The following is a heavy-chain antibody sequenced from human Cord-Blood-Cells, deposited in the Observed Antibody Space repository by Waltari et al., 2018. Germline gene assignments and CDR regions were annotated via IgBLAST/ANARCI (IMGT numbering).Heavy chain of an antibody. CDR2: ISWDGGST. V-gene: IGHV3-43D*04. Sequence: EVQLVESGGVVVQPGGSLRLSCAASGFTFDDYAMHWVRQAPGKGLEWVSLISWDGGSTYYADSVKGRFTISRDNSKNSLYLQMNSLRAEDTALYYCAKDILNSYGSGSYYDYWGQGTLVTVSS. CDR3: AKDILNSYGSGSYYDY. D-gene: IGHD3-10*01. CDR1: GFTFDDYA. J-gene: IGHJ4*02.